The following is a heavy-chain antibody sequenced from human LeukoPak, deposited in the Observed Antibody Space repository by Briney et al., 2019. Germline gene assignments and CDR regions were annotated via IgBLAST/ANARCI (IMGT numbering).Heavy chain of an antibody. J-gene: IGHJ4*02. Sequence: GGSLRLSCAASGFIFSGYEMSWVRQAPGKGLEWVSYISSSGRTIYYADSVRGRLTISREDAKNSLYLQMYSLRAEDTAVYYCARAPEWLIFDYWGQGTLVTVSS. D-gene: IGHD6-19*01. V-gene: IGHV3-48*03. CDR1: GFIFSGYE. CDR3: ARAPEWLIFDY. CDR2: ISSSGRTI.